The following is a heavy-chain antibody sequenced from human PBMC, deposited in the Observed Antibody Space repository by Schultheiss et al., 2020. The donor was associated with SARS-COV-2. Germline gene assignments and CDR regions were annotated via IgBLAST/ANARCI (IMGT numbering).Heavy chain of an antibody. CDR3: ARVYYDFWSGPATLDY. V-gene: IGHV4-34*01. J-gene: IGHJ4*02. Sequence: SQTLSLTCAVYGGSFSGYYWSWIRQPPGKGLEWIGEINHSGSTNYNPSLKSRVTISVDTSKNQFSLKLSSVTAADTAVYYCARVYYDFWSGPATLDYWGQGTLVTVSS. CDR2: INHSGST. CDR1: GGSFSGYY. D-gene: IGHD3-3*01.